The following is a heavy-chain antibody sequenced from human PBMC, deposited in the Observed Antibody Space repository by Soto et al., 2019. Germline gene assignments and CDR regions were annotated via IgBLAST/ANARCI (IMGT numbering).Heavy chain of an antibody. CDR2: IYYSGIN. CDR3: ARYRVSEIISSSFAP. J-gene: IGHJ5*02. D-gene: IGHD6-6*01. CDR1: GGSIRRFS. V-gene: IGHV4-59*13. Sequence: TLALTCAVSGGSIRRFSCRRIRQPPGKGLEWIGYIYYSGINNYKQSLKSRVSISLDTSKNQLSLRLSSVTAADTAVHYCARYRVSEIISSSFAPWGQGTQVSVSS.